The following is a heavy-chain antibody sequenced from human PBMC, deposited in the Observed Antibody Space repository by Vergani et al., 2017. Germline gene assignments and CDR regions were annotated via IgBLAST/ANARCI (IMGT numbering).Heavy chain of an antibody. V-gene: IGHV4-61*02. CDR2: IYTSGST. J-gene: IGHJ6*02. CDR1: GDSISSDNLY. D-gene: IGHD5-12*01. CDR3: ARARGGYSGYDPDYYYYGMDV. Sequence: QVQLQESGPGLLKPSQTLSLTCTVSGDSISSDNLYWHWLRQPAGKGLEWIGRIYTSGSTNYNPSLKSRVTMSVDTSKNQFSLKLSSVTAADTAVYYCARARGGYSGYDPDYYYYGMDVWGQGTTVTVSS.